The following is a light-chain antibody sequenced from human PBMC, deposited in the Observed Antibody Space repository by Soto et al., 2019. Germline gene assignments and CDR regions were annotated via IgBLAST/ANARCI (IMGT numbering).Light chain of an antibody. Sequence: QSALTQPASVSGSPGQSITISCTGTSSDVGAYNYVSWYQQYPGKAPKLIIYGVTNRPSGVSNRFSGSKTGNTASLTISGLQAEDEADYYCSSYAGSNIYVFGTGTKVTVL. CDR2: GVT. V-gene: IGLV2-14*01. CDR3: SSYAGSNIYV. J-gene: IGLJ1*01. CDR1: SSDVGAYNY.